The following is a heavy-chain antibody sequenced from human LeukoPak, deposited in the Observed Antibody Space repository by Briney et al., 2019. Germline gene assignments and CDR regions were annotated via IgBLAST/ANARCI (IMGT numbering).Heavy chain of an antibody. J-gene: IGHJ1*01. CDR2: ISGSGGST. CDR1: GFTFSSYW. CDR3: AKDVNYYDSSGYSIFQH. Sequence: GGSLRLSCAASGFTFSSYWMHWVRQAPGKGLEWVSGISGSGGSTYYADSVKGRFTISRDNSKNTLYLQMNSLRAEDTAVYYCAKDVNYYDSSGYSIFQHWGQGTLVTVSS. V-gene: IGHV3-23*01. D-gene: IGHD3-22*01.